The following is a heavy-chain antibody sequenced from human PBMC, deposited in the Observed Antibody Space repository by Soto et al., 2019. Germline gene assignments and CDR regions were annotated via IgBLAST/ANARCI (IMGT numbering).Heavy chain of an antibody. J-gene: IGHJ2*01. CDR3: VRVPNVGGNYSVWYFDL. CDR1: GGSVRNGNYY. V-gene: IGHV4-61*01. CDR2: IYYNGNA. D-gene: IGHD3-16*01. Sequence: QVQLQESGPGLMKSSETLSLTCIVSGGSVRNGNYYWTWIRQSPGKGLEWIGHIYYNGNANHNPSLRSRVTMSVDTSKNQFSLNLKSVTTADTAVYYCVRVPNVGGNYSVWYFDLWGRGTLVSVSS.